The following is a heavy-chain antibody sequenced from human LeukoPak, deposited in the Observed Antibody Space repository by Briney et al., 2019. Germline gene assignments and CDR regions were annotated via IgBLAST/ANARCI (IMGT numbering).Heavy chain of an antibody. CDR1: GVSLSGYY. Sequence: SETLSLTCAVYGVSLSGYYWSWIRQPPGKGREWIGEINHSGSNNYNPSLKSRVTISVKKSNNQSSLKLSSLTAADSAVYYCARGLEYYYDSSGSLKAYYFDYWGQGTLVTVSS. CDR3: ARGLEYYYDSSGSLKAYYFDY. CDR2: INHSGSN. D-gene: IGHD3-22*01. J-gene: IGHJ4*02. V-gene: IGHV4-34*01.